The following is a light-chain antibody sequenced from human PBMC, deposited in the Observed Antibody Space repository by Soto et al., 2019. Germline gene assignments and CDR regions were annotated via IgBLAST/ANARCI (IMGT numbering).Light chain of an antibody. CDR3: QQSYSTPYT. CDR2: AAS. CDR1: QSISSY. J-gene: IGKJ2*01. V-gene: IGKV1-39*01. Sequence: DIQMTQSPSSLSASVGDRVTITCRASQSISSYLNWYQQNPGKAPKLLIYAASSLQSGVPSRFSGSGSGTDFTLTISSLQPEDFATYYCQQSYSTPYTFGHGTKLEIK.